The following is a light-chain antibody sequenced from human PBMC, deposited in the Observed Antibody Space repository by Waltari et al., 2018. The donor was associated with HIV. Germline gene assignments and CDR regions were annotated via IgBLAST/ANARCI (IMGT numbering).Light chain of an antibody. Sequence: EIVMTQSQLSLPVTPGEPASIPCRSNQSLLHTNGNTYLDWYFHMPGHSPQVLIYMTSNRASGVPDRFSGTGSGSDFALKISRVEAEDGGIYYCMQALQTPRTFGQVTKVEIK. CDR2: MTS. V-gene: IGKV2-28*01. CDR1: QSLLHTNGNTY. CDR3: MQALQTPRT. J-gene: IGKJ1*01.